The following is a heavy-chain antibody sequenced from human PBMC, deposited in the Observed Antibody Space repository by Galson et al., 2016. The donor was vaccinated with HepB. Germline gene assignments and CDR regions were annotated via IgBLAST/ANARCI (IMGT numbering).Heavy chain of an antibody. J-gene: IGHJ4*02. CDR3: ARGRWYGSGSHFNFYIDY. V-gene: IGHV3-13*01. CDR2: IGTAADT. D-gene: IGHD3-10*01. Sequence: SLRLSCAASGFTFSTYDMDWVRQAPGKGLEWVSAIGTAADTFYSGSVKGRFTISRDNAKNSLYLQMNGLRAGDTAVYYCARGRWYGSGSHFNFYIDYWGQGTLVTASS. CDR1: GFTFSTYD.